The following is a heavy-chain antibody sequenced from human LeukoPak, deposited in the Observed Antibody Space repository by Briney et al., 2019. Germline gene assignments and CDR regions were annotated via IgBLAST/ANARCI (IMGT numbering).Heavy chain of an antibody. V-gene: IGHV4-59*08. CDR3: ARHSPDYGSGTYFDY. CDR1: GGSISSYY. Sequence: SETLSLTCTVSGGSISSYYWSWIRQPPGKGLEWIGYIYYTGRTNYNPSLKSRVAISVDTSKNQFSLKLSSVTAADTALYYCARHSPDYGSGTYFDYWGQGTLVTASS. J-gene: IGHJ4*02. D-gene: IGHD3-10*01. CDR2: IYYTGRT.